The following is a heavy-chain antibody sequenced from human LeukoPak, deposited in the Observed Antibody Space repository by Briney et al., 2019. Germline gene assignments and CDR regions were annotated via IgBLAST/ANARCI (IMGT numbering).Heavy chain of an antibody. CDR3: ASSSHGSGYMGY. V-gene: IGHV4-34*01. CDR2: INHSGST. J-gene: IGHJ4*02. Sequence: SETLSLTCAVYGGSFSGYYWSWIRQPPGKGLGWIGEINHSGSTNYNPSLKSRVTISVDTSKNQFSLKLSSVTAADTAVYYCASSSHGSGYMGYWGQGTLVTVSS. CDR1: GGSFSGYY. D-gene: IGHD3-22*01.